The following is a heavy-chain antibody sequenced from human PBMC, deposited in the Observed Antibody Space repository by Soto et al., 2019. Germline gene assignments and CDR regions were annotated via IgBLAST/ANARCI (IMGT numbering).Heavy chain of an antibody. CDR2: IKQDGSEK. Sequence: GGSLRLSCAASGFTFSSYWMSWVRQAPGKGLEWVANIKQDGSEKYYVDSVKGRFTISRDNAKNSLYLQMNSLRAEDTAVYYCARDRSYYDSSGYYGYWGQGTLVTVSS. CDR1: GFTFSSYW. J-gene: IGHJ4*02. CDR3: ARDRSYYDSSGYYGY. D-gene: IGHD3-22*01. V-gene: IGHV3-7*01.